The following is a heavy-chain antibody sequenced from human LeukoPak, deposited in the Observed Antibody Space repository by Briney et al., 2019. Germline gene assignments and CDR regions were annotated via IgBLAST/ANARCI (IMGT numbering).Heavy chain of an antibody. CDR3: ARGVVTTVYAFDI. D-gene: IGHD4-11*01. CDR1: GCTFSSYA. Sequence: SVKVSCKASGCTFSSYAISWVRQAPGQGLEWMGGIIPIFGTANYAQKFQGRVTITADESTSTAYMELSSLRSEDTAVYYCARGVVTTVYAFDIWGQGTMVTVSS. J-gene: IGHJ3*02. V-gene: IGHV1-69*13. CDR2: IIPIFGTA.